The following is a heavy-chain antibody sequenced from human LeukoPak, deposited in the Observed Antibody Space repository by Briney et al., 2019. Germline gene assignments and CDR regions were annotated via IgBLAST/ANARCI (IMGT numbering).Heavy chain of an antibody. CDR3: AREIGSAARGR. V-gene: IGHV3-66*01. J-gene: IGHJ4*02. CDR1: GFTVSSNY. D-gene: IGHD6-13*01. CDR2: IYIGGST. Sequence: QPGGSLRLSCAASGFTVSSNYMSWVRQAPGKGLEWVSSIYIGGSTYYADSVKGRFTISRDNAKNSMYLQMNSLRAEDTAVYYCAREIGSAARGRWGQGTLVTVSS.